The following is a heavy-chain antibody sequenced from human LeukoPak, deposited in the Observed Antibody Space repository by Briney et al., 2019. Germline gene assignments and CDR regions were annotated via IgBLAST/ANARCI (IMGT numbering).Heavy chain of an antibody. CDR1: GGSISSGGYY. V-gene: IGHV4-31*03. CDR3: AKSGPTYSGWPTEGYFDY. Sequence: PSETLSLTCTVSGGSISSGGYYWSWIRQHPGKGLEWIGYIYYSGSTYYNPSLKSRVTISVDTSKNQFSLKLSSVTAADTAVYYCAKSGPTYSGWPTEGYFDYWGQGTLVTVSS. D-gene: IGHD6-19*01. CDR2: IYYSGST. J-gene: IGHJ4*02.